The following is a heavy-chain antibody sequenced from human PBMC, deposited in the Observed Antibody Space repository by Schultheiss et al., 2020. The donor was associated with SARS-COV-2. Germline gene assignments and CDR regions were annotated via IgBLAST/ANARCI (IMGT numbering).Heavy chain of an antibody. CDR3: ARAGLLHYYDSSGYYPFDY. J-gene: IGHJ4*02. CDR2: IYYSGST. V-gene: IGHV4-61*01. CDR1: GGSISSSSFY. Sequence: SETLSLTCTVSGGSISSSSFYWSWIRQPPGKGLEWIGYIYYSGSTNYNPSLKSRVTISVDTSKNQFSLGLSSVTAADTAVYYCARAGLLHYYDSSGYYPFDYWGQGTLVTVSS. D-gene: IGHD3-22*01.